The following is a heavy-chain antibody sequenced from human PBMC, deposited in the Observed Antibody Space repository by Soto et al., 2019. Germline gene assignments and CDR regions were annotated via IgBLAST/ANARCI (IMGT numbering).Heavy chain of an antibody. V-gene: IGHV1-18*01. CDR3: ARVHSSGYRFPGH. CDR2: ISAYNGNT. CDR1: GCTFTNYG. Sequence: AEVRVSCKASGCTFTNYGISWVRQAPGQGLEWMGWISAYNGNTNYAQKLHGRVTMTTDTSTSTAYMELRSLRSDDTAVYYCARVHSSGYRFPGHWGQGALVTVSS. D-gene: IGHD3-22*01. J-gene: IGHJ4*02.